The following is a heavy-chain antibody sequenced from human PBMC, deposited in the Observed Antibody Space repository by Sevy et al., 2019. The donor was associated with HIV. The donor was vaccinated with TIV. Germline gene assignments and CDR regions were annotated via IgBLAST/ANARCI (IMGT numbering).Heavy chain of an antibody. CDR3: AKGGPHLLDRYFQL. J-gene: IGHJ2*01. CDR2: VSSSGGSS. D-gene: IGHD1-1*01. V-gene: IGHV3-23*01. Sequence: GGSLRLSCTASGFTFSNYAMSWVRQAPGKGLEWVSVVSSSGGSSYDADSVEGRFTISRDNSKNTLYLQMKNLRAEDTALYYRAKGGPHLLDRYFQLRGPGTPVTLS. CDR1: GFTFSNYA.